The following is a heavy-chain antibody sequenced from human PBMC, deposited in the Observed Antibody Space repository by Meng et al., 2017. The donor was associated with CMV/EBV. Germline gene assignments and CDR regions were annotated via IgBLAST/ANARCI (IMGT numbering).Heavy chain of an antibody. D-gene: IGHD3/OR15-3a*01. CDR2: ISYDGSNK. Sequence: GESLKISCAASGFTSSSYAMHWVRQAPGKGLEWVAVISYDGSNKYYADPVKGRFTISRDNSKNTLYLQMNSLRAEDTAVYYCARDDFDYYGMDVWGQGTTVTVSS. CDR3: ARDDFDYYGMDV. CDR1: GFTSSSYA. J-gene: IGHJ6*02. V-gene: IGHV3-30*04.